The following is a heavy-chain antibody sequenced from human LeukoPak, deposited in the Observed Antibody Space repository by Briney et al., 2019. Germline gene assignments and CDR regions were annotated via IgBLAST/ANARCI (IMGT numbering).Heavy chain of an antibody. CDR2: INHSGSA. CDR1: GGSFSGY. V-gene: IGHV4-34*01. J-gene: IGHJ4*02. CDR3: ARGRHDYDSGGYYYGGVYYFDS. D-gene: IGHD3-22*01. Sequence: SETLSLTCVVYGGSFSGYWSWIRQPPGKGLEWIGEINHSGSAKYISSLKSRVTISVDTSKNQFSLDLSSVTADDTAVYYCARGRHDYDSGGYYYGGVYYFDSWGQGTLVTVSS.